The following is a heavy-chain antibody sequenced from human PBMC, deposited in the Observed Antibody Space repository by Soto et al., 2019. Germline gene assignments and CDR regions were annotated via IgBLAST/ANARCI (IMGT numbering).Heavy chain of an antibody. V-gene: IGHV1-46*01. CDR2: INPSGGST. D-gene: IGHD3-22*01. CDR3: ARDQNYYDSSGPDAFDI. CDR1: GYTFTSYY. Sequence: ASVKVSCNASGYTFTSYYMHLVRQAPGQGLEWMGIINPSGGSTSYAQKFQGRVTMTRDTSTSTVYMELSSLRSEDTAVYYCARDQNYYDSSGPDAFDIWGQGTMVTVSS. J-gene: IGHJ3*02.